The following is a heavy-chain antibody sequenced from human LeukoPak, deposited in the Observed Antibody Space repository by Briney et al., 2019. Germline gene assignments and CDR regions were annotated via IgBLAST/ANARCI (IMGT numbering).Heavy chain of an antibody. V-gene: IGHV4-61*02. Sequence: SETLSLTCTVSGDSISSGSYYWSWIRQPAGKGLEWIGRICTSGSTNYNPSLKSRVTISVDTSKNQFSLKLSSVTAADTAVYYCARVMGGDGFDYWGQGTLVTVSS. CDR2: ICTSGST. J-gene: IGHJ4*02. CDR3: ARVMGGDGFDY. D-gene: IGHD3-16*01. CDR1: GDSISSGSYY.